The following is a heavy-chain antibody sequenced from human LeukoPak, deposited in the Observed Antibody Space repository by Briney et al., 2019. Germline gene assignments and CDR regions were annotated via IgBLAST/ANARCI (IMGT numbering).Heavy chain of an antibody. CDR2: ISGSSGSI. D-gene: IGHD6-13*01. CDR1: GFTFSSYA. J-gene: IGHJ4*02. Sequence: PGGSLRLSCAASGFTFSSYAMSGVRQARGKGLEWVSVISGSSGSIYYADSVKGRFTIYREKSKNTMYLQMNSLRAEDTAVYYCAKLNVGSSSWYDFFDYWGQGTLVTVSS. V-gene: IGHV3-23*01. CDR3: AKLNVGSSSWYDFFDY.